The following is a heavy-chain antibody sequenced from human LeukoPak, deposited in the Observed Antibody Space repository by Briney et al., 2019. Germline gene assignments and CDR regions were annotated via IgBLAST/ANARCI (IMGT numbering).Heavy chain of an antibody. CDR1: GYTFTNYG. V-gene: IGHV1-18*01. Sequence: ASVSVSCKASGYTFTNYGINWVRQAPGQGIEWMGWISAYNGNTNYAQKLQGRVTMTTDTSTSTAYMELRSLRSDDTAVYYCARDLDQYSGRFGGFGHNFWGQGTLVTVSS. D-gene: IGHD1-26*01. CDR3: ARDLDQYSGRFGGFGHNF. J-gene: IGHJ4*02. CDR2: ISAYNGNT.